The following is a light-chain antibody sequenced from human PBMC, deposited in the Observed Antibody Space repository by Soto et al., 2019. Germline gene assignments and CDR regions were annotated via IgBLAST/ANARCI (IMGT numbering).Light chain of an antibody. V-gene: IGLV1-44*01. CDR1: NSNIGSYS. Sequence: QSVLTQAPSASGTPGQTVTISCSGNNSNIGSYSLNWYRQVPGTAPKLIIFANHLRPSGVPDRFSGSKSGTSASLAISALQSEDEADYYCATWDDNLYGPVFGGVTKLTVL. CDR2: ANH. J-gene: IGLJ3*02. CDR3: ATWDDNLYGPV.